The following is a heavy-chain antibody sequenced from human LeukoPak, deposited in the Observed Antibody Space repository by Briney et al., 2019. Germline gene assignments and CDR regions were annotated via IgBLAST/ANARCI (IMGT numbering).Heavy chain of an antibody. V-gene: IGHV1-69*01. Sequence: ASVKVSCKASGGTFSIYAISWVRQAPGQGLEWMGGIIPIFGTANYAQKFQGRVTITADESTSTAYMELSSLRSEDTAVYYCAREGDTATAGWGQGTLVTVSS. CDR3: AREGDTATAG. J-gene: IGHJ4*02. D-gene: IGHD5-18*01. CDR2: IIPIFGTA. CDR1: GGTFSIYA.